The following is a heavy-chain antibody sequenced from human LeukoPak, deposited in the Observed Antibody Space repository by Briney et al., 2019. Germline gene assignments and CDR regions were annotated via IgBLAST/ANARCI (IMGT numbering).Heavy chain of an antibody. CDR2: IYQSGST. Sequence: SETLTLTCIVSGGSINSRNYYWGWIRPPPGKGLEWIGEIYQSGSTNYNPSLKSRVTISVDKSKNQFSLNLVSVTAADTAVYYCARVRAPSLGYCTSTSCHYFDYWGQGTLVTVSS. V-gene: IGHV4-39*07. CDR3: ARVRAPSLGYCTSTSCHYFDY. J-gene: IGHJ4*02. CDR1: GGSINSRNYY. D-gene: IGHD2-2*01.